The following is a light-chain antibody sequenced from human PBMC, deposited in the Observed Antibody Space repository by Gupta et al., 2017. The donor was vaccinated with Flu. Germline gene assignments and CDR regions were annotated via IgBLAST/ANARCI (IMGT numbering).Light chain of an antibody. Sequence: GERATPSCWASQSVSSSLAWYQQKPGQAPRLLIFDASNRVTGIPARFSGRGSVTDFTLTISSLEPEDFAVYYCQQSSIWPPTFGQGTRLEIK. CDR2: DAS. CDR3: QQSSIWPPT. V-gene: IGKV3-11*01. CDR1: QSVSSS. J-gene: IGKJ5*01.